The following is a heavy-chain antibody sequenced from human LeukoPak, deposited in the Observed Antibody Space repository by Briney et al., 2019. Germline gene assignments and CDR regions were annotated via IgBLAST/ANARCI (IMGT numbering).Heavy chain of an antibody. CDR1: GFTFSNAW. Sequence: GGSLRLSCAASGFTFSNAWMSWVRQAPGKGLEWVGRIKSKTDGGTTDYAAPVKGRFTISRDDSKNTLYLQMNSLKTEDTAVYYCTTDGRTIPDSSGWPGWLYFDLWGRGTLVTVSS. V-gene: IGHV3-15*01. CDR3: TTDGRTIPDSSGWPGWLYFDL. D-gene: IGHD6-25*01. J-gene: IGHJ2*01. CDR2: IKSKTDGGTT.